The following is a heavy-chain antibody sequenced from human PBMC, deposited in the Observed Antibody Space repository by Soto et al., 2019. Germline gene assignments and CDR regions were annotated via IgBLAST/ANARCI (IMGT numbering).Heavy chain of an antibody. CDR3: ARSNAYNDVWSGYFDY. CDR1: GGSVSSGSYY. V-gene: IGHV4-61*01. J-gene: IGHJ4*02. Sequence: PSETLSLTCTVSGGSVSSGSYYWSWIRQPPGKGLEWIGYIYYSGSTNYNPSLKSRVTISVDTSKNQFSLKLSSVTAANTAVYYCARSNAYNDVWSGYFDYWGQGTLVTVSS. D-gene: IGHD3-3*01. CDR2: IYYSGST.